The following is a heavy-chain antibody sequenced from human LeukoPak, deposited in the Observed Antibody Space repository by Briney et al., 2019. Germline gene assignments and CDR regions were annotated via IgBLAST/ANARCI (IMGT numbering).Heavy chain of an antibody. D-gene: IGHD3-22*01. V-gene: IGHV3-53*01. J-gene: IGHJ3*01. CDR3: AGGHSSGSYFNAYHL. CDR2: VYSGGST. CDR1: EFTVSGNS. Sequence: PGGSLRLSCAASEFTVSGNSMSWVRQAPGKGLEWVSGVYSGGSTFYADSVKGRFIISRDSSKNTLYLQMNTLRAEDTAVYYCAGGHSSGSYFNAYHLWGQGTMVTVSS.